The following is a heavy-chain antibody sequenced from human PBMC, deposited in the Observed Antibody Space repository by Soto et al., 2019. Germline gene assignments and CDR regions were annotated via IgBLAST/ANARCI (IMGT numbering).Heavy chain of an antibody. CDR1: GFTFSSYG. J-gene: IGHJ6*02. CDR3: AKDLRRIGSSYGMDV. D-gene: IGHD6-13*01. Sequence: GGSLRLSCAASGFTFSSYGMHWVRQAPGKGLEWVAVISYDGSNKYYADSVKGRFTISRDNSKNTLYLQMNSLRAEDTAVYYCAKDLRRIGSSYGMDVWGQGTTVTVS. CDR2: ISYDGSNK. V-gene: IGHV3-30*18.